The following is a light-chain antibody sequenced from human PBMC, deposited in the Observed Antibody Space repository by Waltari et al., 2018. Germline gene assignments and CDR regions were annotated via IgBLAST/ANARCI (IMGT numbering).Light chain of an antibody. V-gene: IGKV3-15*01. CDR2: GAS. CDR3: QQYNKWPRT. Sequence: EIVMTQSPAPLSVSPGERATLSCRASQSVSNNLAWYQQKPGQAPRLLIYGASTRATGIPARVSGSGSGTEFTLTISSLQSEDFAIYYCQQYNKWPRTFGQGTKVAIK. J-gene: IGKJ1*01. CDR1: QSVSNN.